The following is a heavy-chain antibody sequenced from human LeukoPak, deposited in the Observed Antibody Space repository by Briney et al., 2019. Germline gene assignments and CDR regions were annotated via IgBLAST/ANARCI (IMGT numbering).Heavy chain of an antibody. J-gene: IGHJ5*02. CDR3: AKDVKGAAVAGHNWFDP. CDR1: GFTFDDYA. D-gene: IGHD6-19*01. CDR2: ISWNGGSI. V-gene: IGHV3-9*01. Sequence: GASLRLSCAASGFTFDDYAMHWVRQAPGKGLEWVSGISWNGGSIGYADSVKGRFTISRDNAKNSFYLQMNSLRAEDTAFYYCAKDVKGAAVAGHNWFDPWGQGTLVTVSS.